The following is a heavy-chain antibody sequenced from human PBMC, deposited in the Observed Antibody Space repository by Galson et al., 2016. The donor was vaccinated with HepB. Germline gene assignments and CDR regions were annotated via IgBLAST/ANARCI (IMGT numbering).Heavy chain of an antibody. Sequence: SLRLSCAASGFSFSSYGMHWVRQAPGKGLKWISYSDTTSTTTYYAESVRGRFTISRDNAKRLAHLQLNSLRVDDTAVYYCARDRGYCTGGNCYRFFDFWGQGIMVTVSS. J-gene: IGHJ3*01. CDR3: ARDRGYCTGGNCYRFFDF. CDR1: GFSFSSYG. V-gene: IGHV3-48*01. D-gene: IGHD2-15*01. CDR2: SDTTSTTT.